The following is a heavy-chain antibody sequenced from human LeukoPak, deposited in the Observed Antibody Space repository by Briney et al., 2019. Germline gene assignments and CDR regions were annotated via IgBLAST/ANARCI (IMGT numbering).Heavy chain of an antibody. Sequence: GASVKVSCKASGYTFTGYYMHWVRQAPGQGLEWMGWINPNSGGTNYAQKFQGRVTMTRDTSISTAYMELSRLRSDDTAVYYCARSYILTGYYHLYYFDYWGQGTLVTVSS. CDR2: INPNSGGT. J-gene: IGHJ4*02. V-gene: IGHV1-2*02. CDR1: GYTFTGYY. D-gene: IGHD3-9*01. CDR3: ARSYILTGYYHLYYFDY.